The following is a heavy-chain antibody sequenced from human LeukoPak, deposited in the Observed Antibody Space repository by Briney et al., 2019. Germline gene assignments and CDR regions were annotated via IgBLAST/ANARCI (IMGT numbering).Heavy chain of an antibody. CDR1: GYTSTNYY. V-gene: IGHV1-46*01. J-gene: IGHJ4*02. D-gene: IGHD3-22*01. Sequence: ASVKVSCKASGYTSTNYYMHWLRQAPGQGLEWMGIINPRGNNTTEAQEFQGRVTMTRDSSTSTVYMDLSSLSSEDTAVYYCVFSPYYYYDASGYSFDYWGQGTLVTVSS. CDR2: INPRGNNT. CDR3: VFSPYYYYDASGYSFDY.